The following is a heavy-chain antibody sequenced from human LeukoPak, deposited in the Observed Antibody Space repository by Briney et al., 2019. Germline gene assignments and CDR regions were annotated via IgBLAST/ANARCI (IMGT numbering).Heavy chain of an antibody. V-gene: IGHV1-2*02. CDR3: ASRGYCSSTSCEFLGVYYYYYMDV. Sequence: GASVKVSCKASGYTFTGYYMHWVRQAPGQGLEWMGWINPNSGGTNYAQKFQGRVTMTRDTSISTAYMELSRLRSDDTAVYYCASRGYCSSTSCEFLGVYYYYYMDVWGKGTTVTVSS. CDR2: INPNSGGT. CDR1: GYTFTGYY. J-gene: IGHJ6*03. D-gene: IGHD2-2*01.